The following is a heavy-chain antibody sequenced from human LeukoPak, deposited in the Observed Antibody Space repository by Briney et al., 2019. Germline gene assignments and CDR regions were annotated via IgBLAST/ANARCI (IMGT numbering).Heavy chain of an antibody. D-gene: IGHD1-26*01. CDR3: ARGGSYIDY. CDR1: GYSFTNYD. V-gene: IGHV1-8*01. Sequence: ASVRVSCKASGYSFTNYDINWVRQAPGQGLEWMGWMNANSGHTGYAQMSQGRVTMTRNTSTNTAYMELSSLRSDDTAVYYCARGGSYIDYWGQGTLITVSS. J-gene: IGHJ4*02. CDR2: MNANSGHT.